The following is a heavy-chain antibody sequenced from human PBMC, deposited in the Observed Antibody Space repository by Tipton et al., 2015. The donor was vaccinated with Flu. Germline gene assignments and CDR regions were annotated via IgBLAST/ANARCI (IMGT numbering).Heavy chain of an antibody. Sequence: TLSLTCTVSSGSIRSTDYFCAWIRQPPGKRLELIGSIYPSGTPYYNPSLKSRVTISADTSKSQFSLMLSSVTAADTAVYYCARDVAAIPAAIRDWGQGTLVTVSS. D-gene: IGHD2-2*01. V-gene: IGHV4-39*07. CDR1: SGSIRSTDYF. CDR3: ARDVAAIPAAIRD. J-gene: IGHJ4*02. CDR2: IYPSGTP.